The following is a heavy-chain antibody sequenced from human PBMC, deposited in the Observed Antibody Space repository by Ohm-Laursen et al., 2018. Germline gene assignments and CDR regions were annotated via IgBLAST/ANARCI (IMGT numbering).Heavy chain of an antibody. CDR3: AKRLEMATIFDY. CDR2: ISYDGSNK. Sequence: LSLTCAASGFTFSSYGMHWVRQAPGKGLEWVAVISYDGSNKYYADSVKGRFTISRDNSKNTLSLQMNSLRAEDTAVYYCAKRLEMATIFDYWGQGTLVTV. D-gene: IGHD5-24*01. J-gene: IGHJ4*02. V-gene: IGHV3-30*18. CDR1: GFTFSSYG.